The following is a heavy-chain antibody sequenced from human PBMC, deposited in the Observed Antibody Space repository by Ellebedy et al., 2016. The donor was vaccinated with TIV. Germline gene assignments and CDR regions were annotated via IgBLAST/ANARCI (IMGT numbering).Heavy chain of an antibody. CDR1: GGSISSYY. CDR3: ASAKGYDSSGYYSSDAFDI. V-gene: IGHV4-59*01. J-gene: IGHJ3*02. D-gene: IGHD3-22*01. CDR2: IYYSGST. Sequence: MPGGSLRLSCTVSGGSISSYYWSWIRQPPGKGLEWIGYIYYSGSTNYNPSLKSRVTISVDTSKNQFSLKLSSVTAADTAVYYCASAKGYDSSGYYSSDAFDIWGQGTMVTVSS.